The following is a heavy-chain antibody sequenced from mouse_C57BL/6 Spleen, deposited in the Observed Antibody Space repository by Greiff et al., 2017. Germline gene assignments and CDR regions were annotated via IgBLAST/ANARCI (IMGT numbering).Heavy chain of an antibody. D-gene: IGHD1-1*01. Sequence: VQLQQSGAELVRPGASVKLSCTASGFNIKDYYMHWVKQRPEQGLEWIGRIDPEDGDTEYAPKFQGKATMTADTSSNTAYLQLSSLTSEDTAVYYGTRIHGSSYGDYAMDYWGQGTSVTVSS. CDR3: TRIHGSSYGDYAMDY. J-gene: IGHJ4*01. CDR2: IDPEDGDT. CDR1: GFNIKDYY. V-gene: IGHV14-1*01.